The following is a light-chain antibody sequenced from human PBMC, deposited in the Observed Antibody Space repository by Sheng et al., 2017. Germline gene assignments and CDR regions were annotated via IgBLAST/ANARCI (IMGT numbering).Light chain of an antibody. V-gene: IGKV1-5*03. CDR1: QSISSW. J-gene: IGKJ1*01. CDR3: QQYSAYPWT. CDR2: KAS. Sequence: DIQMTQSPSTLSASVGDRVTITCRASQSISSWLAWYQQKPGKAPKALIYKASSLESEVPSRFSGSGSGTEFSLTISSLQPDDFATYYCQQYSAYPWTFGQGTKVEIK.